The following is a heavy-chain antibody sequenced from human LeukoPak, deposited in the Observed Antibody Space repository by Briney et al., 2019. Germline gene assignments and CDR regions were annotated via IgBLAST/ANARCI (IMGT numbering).Heavy chain of an antibody. CDR1: GGSISSSSYY. J-gene: IGHJ4*02. CDR2: IYYSGST. D-gene: IGHD3-22*01. V-gene: IGHV4-39*07. CDR3: ARAIPFDYYDSSGYPSPYFDY. Sequence: SETLSLTCTVSGGSISSSSYYWGWIRQPPGKGLEWIGSIYYSGSTYYNPSLKSRVTISVDTSKNQFSLKLSSVTAADTAVYYCARAIPFDYYDSSGYPSPYFDYWGQGTLVTVSS.